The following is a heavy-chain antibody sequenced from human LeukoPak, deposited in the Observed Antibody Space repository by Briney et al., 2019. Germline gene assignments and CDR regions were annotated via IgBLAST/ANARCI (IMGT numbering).Heavy chain of an antibody. CDR1: GFTFSSYT. Sequence: GVSLRLSCAASGFTFSSYTMSWVRQAPGKGLEWVSTITTSDGNTYYADSVKGRFTVSRDNSKNTLYLQMNSLRAEDTAVYYCAKDGGLWVSAHWGDSWGRGTLVTVSS. CDR2: ITTSDGNT. V-gene: IGHV3-23*01. J-gene: IGHJ4*02. CDR3: AKDGGLWVSAHWGDS. D-gene: IGHD7-27*01.